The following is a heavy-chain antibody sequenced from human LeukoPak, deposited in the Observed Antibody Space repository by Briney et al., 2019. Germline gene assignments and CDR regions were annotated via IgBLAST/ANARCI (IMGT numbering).Heavy chain of an antibody. J-gene: IGHJ4*02. D-gene: IGHD3-22*01. CDR3: AREWGLESSGYYYAY. CDR1: GCTFSRFT. CDR2: ITPIFGTA. V-gene: IGHV1-69*13. Sequence: SVKVSCKAYGCTFSRFTISWVRQAPGQGFEWMGGITPIFGTANFAQKFQGRVSITADGSTSTAFMELSSLRSEDTAVYYCAREWGLESSGYYYAYWGQGTLVTVSS.